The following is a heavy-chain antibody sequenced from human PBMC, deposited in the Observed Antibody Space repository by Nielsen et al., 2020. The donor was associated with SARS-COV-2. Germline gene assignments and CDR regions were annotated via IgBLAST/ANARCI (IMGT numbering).Heavy chain of an antibody. CDR3: ARVNNGGEIVPASYSFFMDV. Sequence: SETLSLTCSLNGVSFSGYHWGWIRQSPGKRLEWIGDITRSGNTNYNPALKSRVIMSVATSKDEFSLKLTSVTAADTAIYFCARVNNGGEIVPASYSFFMDVWGKGTSVAVSS. D-gene: IGHD2-2*01. CDR2: ITRSGNT. J-gene: IGHJ6*03. V-gene: IGHV4-34*01. CDR1: GVSFSGYH.